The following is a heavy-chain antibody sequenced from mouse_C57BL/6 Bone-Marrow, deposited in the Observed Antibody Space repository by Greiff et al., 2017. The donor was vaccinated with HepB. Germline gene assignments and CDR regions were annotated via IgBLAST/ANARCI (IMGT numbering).Heavy chain of an antibody. Sequence: EVQLKESGGGLVKPGGSLKLSCAASGFTFSDYGMHWVRQAPEKGLEWVAYISSGSSTIYYADTVKGRFTISRDNAKNTLFLQMTSLRSEDTAMYYCARRHYSYAMDYWGQGTSVTVSS. CDR3: ARRHYSYAMDY. CDR1: GFTFSDYG. V-gene: IGHV5-17*01. CDR2: ISSGSSTI. D-gene: IGHD1-2*01. J-gene: IGHJ4*01.